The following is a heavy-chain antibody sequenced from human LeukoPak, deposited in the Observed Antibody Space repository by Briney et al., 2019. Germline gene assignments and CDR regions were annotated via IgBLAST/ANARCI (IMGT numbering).Heavy chain of an antibody. V-gene: IGHV1-8*02. CDR3: ARDSGWHDY. CDR2: MNPNSGNT. J-gene: IGHJ4*02. CDR1: GYTFPSYW. D-gene: IGHD6-19*01. Sequence: GESLKISCKGSGYTFPSYWIGWVRQATGQGLEWMGWMNPNSGNTGYAQKFQGRVTMTRNTSISTAYMELSSLRSEDTAVYYCARDSGWHDYWGQGTLVTVSS.